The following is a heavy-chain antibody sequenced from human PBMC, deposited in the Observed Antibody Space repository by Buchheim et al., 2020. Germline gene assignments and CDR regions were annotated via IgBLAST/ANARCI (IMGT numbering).Heavy chain of an antibody. J-gene: IGHJ4*02. Sequence: EVQLVESGGGLVKPGGSLRISCVVSGFTFSHGWMTWVRQAPGKGLEWIGLIKSKIDGGTIDYAAPLRGRFTISRDDSKNTLYLQMDSLQTEDTAVYYCATDRPYSGGKFLDNWGQGTL. V-gene: IGHV3-15*01. CDR1: GFTFSHGW. D-gene: IGHD1-26*01. CDR2: IKSKIDGGTI. CDR3: ATDRPYSGGKFLDN.